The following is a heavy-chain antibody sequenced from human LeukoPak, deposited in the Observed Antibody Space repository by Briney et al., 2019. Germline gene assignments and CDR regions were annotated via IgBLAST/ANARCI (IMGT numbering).Heavy chain of an antibody. D-gene: IGHD2-2*01. CDR3: ASSPRLTTSWFLFDS. V-gene: IGHV4-59*08. Sequence: SETLSLTCSVSGDSFSNYYWTWIRQPPGKGLEWIGYVYYSGSTDYNPSLKTRLHLSVDTSKNRFSLKLSSVTAADTAVYYCASSPRLTTSWFLFDSWGHGTLVTVSS. CDR2: VYYSGST. J-gene: IGHJ5*01. CDR1: GDSFSNYY.